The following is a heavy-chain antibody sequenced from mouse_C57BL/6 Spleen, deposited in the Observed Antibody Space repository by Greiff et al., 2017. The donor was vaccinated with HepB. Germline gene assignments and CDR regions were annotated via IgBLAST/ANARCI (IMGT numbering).Heavy chain of an antibody. CDR1: GYTFTSYW. CDR2: IYPGSGST. Sequence: QVQLQQSGAELVKPGASVKMSCKASGYTFTSYWITWVKQRPGQGLEWIGDIYPGSGSTNYNEKFKSKATLTVDTSSSTAYMQLSSLTSEDSAVYYCARAHYGSSFYWYFDVWGTGTTVTVSS. CDR3: ARAHYGSSFYWYFDV. J-gene: IGHJ1*03. D-gene: IGHD1-1*01. V-gene: IGHV1-55*01.